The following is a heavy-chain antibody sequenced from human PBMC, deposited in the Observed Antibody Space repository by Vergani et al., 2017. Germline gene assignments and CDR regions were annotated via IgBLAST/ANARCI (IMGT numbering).Heavy chain of an antibody. J-gene: IGHJ6*03. Sequence: QVQLVQSGAEVKQPGSSVKVSCKASGGTFSSYAISWVRQAPGQGLEWMGGIIPSFGTANYAQKFQGRVTITADESKSTAYMELSSLRSEDTAVYYCARDGIAAAGTSHYYYYDMDVWGKGTTVTVSS. CDR1: GGTFSSYA. CDR3: ARDGIAAAGTSHYYYYDMDV. D-gene: IGHD6-13*01. V-gene: IGHV1-69*01. CDR2: IIPSFGTA.